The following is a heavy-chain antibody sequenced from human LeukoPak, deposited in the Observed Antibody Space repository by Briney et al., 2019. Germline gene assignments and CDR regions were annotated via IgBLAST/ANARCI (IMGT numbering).Heavy chain of an antibody. CDR2: SHTGIT. V-gene: IGHV4-38-2*01. CDR3: ARSHYDSSGYYYY. D-gene: IGHD3-22*01. Sequence: SETLSLTCAVSGYSISSGYYWGWIRQPPGKGLEWIGISHTGITYYNPSLKSRVTISLDTTRNQFSLNLTSVTAADTAVYYCARSHYDSSGYYYYRGQGTLVTVSS. J-gene: IGHJ4*02. CDR1: GYSISSGYY.